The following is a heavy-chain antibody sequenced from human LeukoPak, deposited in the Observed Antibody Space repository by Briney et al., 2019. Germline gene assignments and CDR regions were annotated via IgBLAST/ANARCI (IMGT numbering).Heavy chain of an antibody. CDR1: GGSISSGGYY. Sequence: SETLSLTCTVSGGSISSGGYYWSWIRQHPGKGLEWIGYIYYSGSTYYNPSLKSRVTISVDTSKNQFSLKLSSVTAADTVVYYCARAYRPMGYYFDYWGQGTLVTVSS. V-gene: IGHV4-31*03. D-gene: IGHD1-26*01. J-gene: IGHJ4*02. CDR2: IYYSGST. CDR3: ARAYRPMGYYFDY.